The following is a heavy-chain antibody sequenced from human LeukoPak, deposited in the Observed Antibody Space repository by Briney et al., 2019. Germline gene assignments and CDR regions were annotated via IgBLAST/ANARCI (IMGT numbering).Heavy chain of an antibody. CDR2: INHSGST. V-gene: IGHV4-34*01. D-gene: IGHD3-22*01. J-gene: IGHJ4*02. Sequence: SETLSLTCTVSGGSISSYYWSWIRQPPGKGLEWIGEINHSGSTNYNPSLKSRVTISVDTSKNQFSLKLSSVTAADTAVYYCARATTYDSSGYYYYLFDYWGQGTLVTVSS. CDR1: GGSISSYY. CDR3: ARATTYDSSGYYYYLFDY.